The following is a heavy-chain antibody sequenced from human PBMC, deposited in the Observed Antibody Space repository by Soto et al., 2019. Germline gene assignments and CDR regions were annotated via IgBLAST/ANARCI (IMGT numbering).Heavy chain of an antibody. V-gene: IGHV4-34*02. D-gene: IGHD2-15*01. J-gene: IGHJ4*02. CDR3: ARGQWSDRFLN. CDR2: IDHSGIT. Sequence: QVQLRQWGAGLLKPSETLSLTCAVYGGSFSGYYWSWIRQPPGKGLEWIGEIDHSGITNYSPSLKSRVTISVETSKNHFSLKIDSVTAADTAVYFCARGQWSDRFLNWGQGTLLAVSS. CDR1: GGSFSGYY.